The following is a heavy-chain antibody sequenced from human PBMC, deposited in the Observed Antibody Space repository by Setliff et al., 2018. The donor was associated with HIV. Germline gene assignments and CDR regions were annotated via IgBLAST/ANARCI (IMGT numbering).Heavy chain of an antibody. J-gene: IGHJ4*02. D-gene: IGHD3-22*01. CDR3: ARAQKTYYYDSSGYQLDY. CDR2: INSDGSST. V-gene: IGHV3-74*01. CDR1: GFTFGTFA. Sequence: GGSLRLSCVASGFTFGTFAMHWVRQAPGKGLVWVSRINSDGSSTSYADSVKGRFTISRDNAKNTLYLQMNSLRAEDTAVYYCARAQKTYYYDSSGYQLDYWGQGTLVTVSS.